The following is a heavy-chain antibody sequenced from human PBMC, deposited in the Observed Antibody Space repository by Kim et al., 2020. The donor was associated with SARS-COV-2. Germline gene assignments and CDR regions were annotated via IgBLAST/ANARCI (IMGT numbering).Heavy chain of an antibody. CDR2: IYYSGST. V-gene: IGHV4-61*01. CDR1: GGSVSSGSYY. J-gene: IGHJ6*02. D-gene: IGHD3-3*01. Sequence: SETLSLTCTVSGGSVSSGSYYWSWIRQPPGKGLEWIGYIYYSGSTNYNPSLKSRVTISVDTSKNQFSLKLSSVTAADTAVYYCARDYSYYDFWSGYGAYYYYGMDVWGQGTTVTVSS. CDR3: ARDYSYYDFWSGYGAYYYYGMDV.